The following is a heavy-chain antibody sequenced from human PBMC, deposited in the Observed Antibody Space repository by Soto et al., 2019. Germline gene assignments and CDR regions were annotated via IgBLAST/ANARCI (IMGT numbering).Heavy chain of an antibody. CDR2: ISGSGGST. CDR3: AKDMVAEYSPAWAGCFDY. CDR1: GFTFSSYA. V-gene: IGHV3-23*01. J-gene: IGHJ4*02. D-gene: IGHD6-6*01. Sequence: GGSLRLSCAASGFTFSSYAMSWVRQAPGKGLEWVSAISGSGGSTYYADSVKGRFTISRDNSKNTLYLQMNGLRAEDTAVYYCAKDMVAEYSPAWAGCFDYWGQGTLVTVSS.